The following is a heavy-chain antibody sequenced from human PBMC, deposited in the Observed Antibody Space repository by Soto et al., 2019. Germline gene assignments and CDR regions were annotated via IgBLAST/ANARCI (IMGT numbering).Heavy chain of an antibody. CDR3: AKDPSVNDILDY. D-gene: IGHD3-9*01. J-gene: IGHJ4*02. CDR2: ISGSGGST. CDR1: GFTFSSYA. Sequence: GVLRLSCAASGFTFSSYAMSWVRQAPGKGLEWVSAISGSGGSTYYADSVKGRFTISRDNSKNTLYLQMNSLRAEDTAVYYCAKDPSVNDILDYWGQGTLVTVSS. V-gene: IGHV3-23*01.